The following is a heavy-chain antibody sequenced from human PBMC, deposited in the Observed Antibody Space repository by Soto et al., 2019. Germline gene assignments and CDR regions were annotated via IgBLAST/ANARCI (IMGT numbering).Heavy chain of an antibody. J-gene: IGHJ4*02. V-gene: IGHV3-23*01. D-gene: IGHD3-22*01. Sequence: GGSLRLSCAASGFTFSDYAMTWVRQAPGKGLEWVSSIRGTDGDTYYADSVKGRFTVSRDNSKNTVYLQMNSLRVEDTAVYYCARKGSGCLDSWGQGTLVTVSS. CDR3: ARKGSGCLDS. CDR2: IRGTDGDT. CDR1: GFTFSDYA.